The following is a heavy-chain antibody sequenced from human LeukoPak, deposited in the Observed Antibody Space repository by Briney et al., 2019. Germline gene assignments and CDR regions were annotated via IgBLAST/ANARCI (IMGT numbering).Heavy chain of an antibody. CDR1: GFTVSGNY. D-gene: IGHD6-19*01. J-gene: IGHJ4*02. CDR3: ARGWYSSGWYEYYFDY. CDR2: IYSGGST. Sequence: PGGSLRLSCAASGFTVSGNYVSWVRPAPGKGLEWVSVIYSGGSTYYADSVKGRFTISRDNSKNTLYLQMNSLRAEDTAVYYCARGWYSSGWYEYYFDYWGQATLVTVSS. V-gene: IGHV3-53*01.